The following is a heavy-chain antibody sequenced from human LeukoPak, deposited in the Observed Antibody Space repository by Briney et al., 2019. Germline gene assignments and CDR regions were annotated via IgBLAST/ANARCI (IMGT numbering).Heavy chain of an antibody. J-gene: IGHJ4*02. Sequence: PGRSLRLSCAASGFTFSTYGMHWVRQAPGKGLEWVAFISYDGSNKYYRDSVKGRFTTSRDNSKNTLYLQMNSLRAEDTAVYYCARPAFTDIVVVPAAYRNYFDYWGQGTLVTVSS. CDR2: ISYDGSNK. CDR3: ARPAFTDIVVVPAAYRNYFDY. CDR1: GFTFSTYG. V-gene: IGHV3-30*03. D-gene: IGHD2-2*01.